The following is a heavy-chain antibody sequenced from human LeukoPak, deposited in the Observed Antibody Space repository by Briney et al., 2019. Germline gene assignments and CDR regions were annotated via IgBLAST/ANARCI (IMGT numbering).Heavy chain of an antibody. Sequence: RGSLRLSCAASGFTFSSYGMHWVRQAPGKGLEWVAVISYDGSNKYYADSVKGRFTISRDNSKNTLYLQMNSLRAEDTAVYYCAKDKLGYCSGGSCYLTNWFDPWGLGTLVTVSS. D-gene: IGHD2-15*01. CDR3: AKDKLGYCSGGSCYLTNWFDP. V-gene: IGHV3-30*18. CDR1: GFTFSSYG. CDR2: ISYDGSNK. J-gene: IGHJ5*02.